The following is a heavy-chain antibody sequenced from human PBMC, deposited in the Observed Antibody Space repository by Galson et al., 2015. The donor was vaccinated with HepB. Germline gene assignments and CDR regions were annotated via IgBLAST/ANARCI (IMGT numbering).Heavy chain of an antibody. J-gene: IGHJ4*02. Sequence: SLRLSCAASGFTFSSYSMNWVRQAPGKGLEWVSYISSSSSTIYYADSVKGRFTISRDNAKNSLYLQMNSLRAEDTAVYYCARDRGGLADYWGQGTLVTVSS. CDR2: ISSSSSTI. D-gene: IGHD2-15*01. CDR1: GFTFSSYS. CDR3: ARDRGGLADY. V-gene: IGHV3-48*01.